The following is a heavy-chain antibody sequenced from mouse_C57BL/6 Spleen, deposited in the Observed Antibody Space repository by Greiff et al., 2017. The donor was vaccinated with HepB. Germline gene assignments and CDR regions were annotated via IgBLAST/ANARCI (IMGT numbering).Heavy chain of an antibody. V-gene: IGHV1-80*01. J-gene: IGHJ3*01. D-gene: IGHD1-1*01. CDR3: ARNYGSSYGFAY. Sequence: QVQLQQSGAELVKPGASVKISCKASGYAFSSYWMNWVKQRPGKGLEWIGQIYPGDGDTNYNGKFKGKATLTADKSSSIAYMQLSSLTSEDAAVYFCARNYGSSYGFAYWGQGTLVTVSA. CDR2: IYPGDGDT. CDR1: GYAFSSYW.